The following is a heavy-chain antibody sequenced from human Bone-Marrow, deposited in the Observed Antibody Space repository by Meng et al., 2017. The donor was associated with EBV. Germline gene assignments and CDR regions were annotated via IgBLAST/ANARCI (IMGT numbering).Heavy chain of an antibody. D-gene: IGHD2-21*02. V-gene: IGHV3-15*01. Sequence: EVQLVESXXGLVKXGGSLRLSXSASGFTFSNAWMSWVRQAPGKGLEWVGRIKSKTDGGTTDYAAPVKGRFTISRDDSKNTLYLQMNSLKTEDTAVHYCTTDRVVPAIRGYWGQGTLVTVSS. CDR1: GFTFSNAW. J-gene: IGHJ4*02. CDR3: TTDRVVPAIRGY. CDR2: IKSKTDGGTT.